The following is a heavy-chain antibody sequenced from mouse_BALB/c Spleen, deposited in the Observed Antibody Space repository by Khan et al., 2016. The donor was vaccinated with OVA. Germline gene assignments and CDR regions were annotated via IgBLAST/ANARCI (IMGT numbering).Heavy chain of an antibody. V-gene: IGHV1S81*02. D-gene: IGHD2-10*02. Sequence: QVQLQQPGAEPVKPGASLNLSCKASGYAFTSYWMHWVKQRPGPGLEWIGYINPSNGRTDQNEKFKRKATLTVDKSSSTVYMQLSSLTSEDSAVYYCGRGGYGSLAYWGQGTLVTVSA. J-gene: IGHJ3*01. CDR2: INPSNGRT. CDR3: GRGGYGSLAY. CDR1: GYAFTSYW.